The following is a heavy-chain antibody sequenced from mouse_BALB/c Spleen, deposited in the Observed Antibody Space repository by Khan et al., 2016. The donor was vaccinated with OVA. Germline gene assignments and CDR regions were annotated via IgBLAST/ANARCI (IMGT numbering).Heavy chain of an antibody. D-gene: IGHD1-1*01. CDR2: ISYSGRT. Sequence: EVQLQESGPGLVKPSQSLSLTCTVTGYSITSDYAWNWIRQFPGNKLEWMAYISYSGRTSYNPYLKSRLSITRDTSKNQFFLQLNSVTTEDTATYYGARSVTITTLVATDFDYWGQGTTLTVSS. CDR3: ARSVTITTLVATDFDY. J-gene: IGHJ2*01. CDR1: GYSITSDYA. V-gene: IGHV3-2*02.